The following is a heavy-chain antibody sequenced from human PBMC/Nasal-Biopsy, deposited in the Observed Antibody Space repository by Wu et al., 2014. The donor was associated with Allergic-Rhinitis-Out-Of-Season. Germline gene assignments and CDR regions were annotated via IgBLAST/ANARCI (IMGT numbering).Heavy chain of an antibody. CDR3: ARETGYNYYMEV. D-gene: IGHD3-9*01. V-gene: IGHV3-7*01. CDR1: GFTFSSYW. J-gene: IGHJ6*03. Sequence: LRLSCAASGFTFSSYWMSWVRQAAGKGLEWVAIIWYEGGHKWYADSVTGRFTISRDNAKNSLYLQMNSLRVEDTAVYYCARETGYNYYMEVWGKGTAVTVSS. CDR2: IWYEGGHK.